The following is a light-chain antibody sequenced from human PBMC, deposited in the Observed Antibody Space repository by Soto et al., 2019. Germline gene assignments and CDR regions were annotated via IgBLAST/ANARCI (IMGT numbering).Light chain of an antibody. CDR2: DVT. V-gene: IGLV2-14*03. CDR3: NSYTTSYTYV. CDR1: SSDVGAYNF. J-gene: IGLJ1*01. Sequence: QSALTQPASVSGSPGQSITISCAGTSSDVGAYNFVSWYQQHPGKAPKLMIYDVTNRPSGVSNRFSGSKSGNTASLTIFGLQAEDEADYYCNSYTTSYTYVFGTGTKLTVL.